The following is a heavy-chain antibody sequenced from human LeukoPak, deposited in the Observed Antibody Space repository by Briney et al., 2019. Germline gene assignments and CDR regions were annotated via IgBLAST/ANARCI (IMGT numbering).Heavy chain of an antibody. CDR1: GYTFTGYY. CDR3: ARTESYYDILTGYSSTPFFDY. CDR2: INPNSGGT. V-gene: IGHV1-2*02. Sequence: ALVKVSCKASGYTFTGYYMHWVRQAPGQGLEWMGWINPNSGGTNYAQKFQGRVTMTRDTSISTAYMELSRLRSDDTAVYYCARTESYYDILTGYSSTPFFDYWGQGTLVTVSS. J-gene: IGHJ4*02. D-gene: IGHD3-9*01.